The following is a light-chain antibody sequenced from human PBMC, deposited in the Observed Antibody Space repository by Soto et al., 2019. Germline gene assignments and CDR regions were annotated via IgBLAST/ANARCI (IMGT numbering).Light chain of an antibody. J-gene: IGLJ1*01. Sequence: QSALTQPASVSGSPGQSITISCTGTSSDVGGYKYVSWYQQHPGKAPKLMIYDVSNRPSGVSNRFSGSKSGNTASLTISGLQAEEGADYYCSSYTTSSTYVFGTGTKLTVL. V-gene: IGLV2-14*03. CDR1: SSDVGGYKY. CDR3: SSYTTSSTYV. CDR2: DVS.